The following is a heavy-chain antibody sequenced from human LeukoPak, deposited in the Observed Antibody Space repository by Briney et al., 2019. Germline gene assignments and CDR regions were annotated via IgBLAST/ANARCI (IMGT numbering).Heavy chain of an antibody. CDR2: INPNSGGT. V-gene: IGHV1-2*02. CDR3: ARDQRFLEWSSYYYYGMDV. J-gene: IGHJ6*02. D-gene: IGHD3-3*01. CDR1: GCTFTGYY. Sequence: ASVKVSCKASGCTFTGYYMHWVRQAPGQGLEWMGWINPNSGGTNYAQKFQGRVTMTRDTSISTAYMELSRLRSDDTAVYYCARDQRFLEWSSYYYYGMDVWGQGTTVTVSS.